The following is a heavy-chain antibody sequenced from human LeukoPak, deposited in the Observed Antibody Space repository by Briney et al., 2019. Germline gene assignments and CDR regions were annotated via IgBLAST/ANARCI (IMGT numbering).Heavy chain of an antibody. V-gene: IGHV1-69*05. CDR2: IIPIFGTA. J-gene: IGHJ4*02. D-gene: IGHD3-3*01. CDR3: ARDLTRTDFWSGSFFDY. Sequence: GSSVKVSCKASGGTFSSYAISWVRQAPGQGLEWMGGIIPIFGTANYAQKFQGRVTITTDESTSTAYMELSSLRSEDTAVYYCARDLTRTDFWSGSFFDYWGQGTLVTVSS. CDR1: GGTFSSYA.